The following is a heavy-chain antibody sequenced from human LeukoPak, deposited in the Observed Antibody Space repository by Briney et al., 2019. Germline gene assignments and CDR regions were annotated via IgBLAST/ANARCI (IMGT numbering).Heavy chain of an antibody. CDR2: INPNSGGT. CDR3: AREGEVARLRVWDY. V-gene: IGHV1-2*02. CDR1: GYTFTGYY. D-gene: IGHD5-12*01. Sequence: ASVKVSCKASGYTFTGYYMHWVRQAPGQGLEWMGWINPNSGGTKYAQKFQGRVTMTRDTSISTAYMELSRLTSDDTGVYYCAREGEVARLRVWDYWGQGTLVTVSS. J-gene: IGHJ4*02.